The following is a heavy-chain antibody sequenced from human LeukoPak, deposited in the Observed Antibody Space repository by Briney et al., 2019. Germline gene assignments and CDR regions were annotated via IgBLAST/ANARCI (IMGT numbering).Heavy chain of an antibody. V-gene: IGHV3-21*06. CDR3: ASDKTAQLDNYYYYMDV. CDR2: ISGGSIYI. J-gene: IGHJ6*03. D-gene: IGHD6-13*01. CDR1: GFTFSSST. Sequence: GGSLRLSCAASGFTFSSSTMNWVRQAPGKGLEWVSSISGGSIYIYYADSVKGRLTISRDNGKNSLYLQMNSLRAEDTAVYYCASDKTAQLDNYYYYMDVWGKGTTVTISS.